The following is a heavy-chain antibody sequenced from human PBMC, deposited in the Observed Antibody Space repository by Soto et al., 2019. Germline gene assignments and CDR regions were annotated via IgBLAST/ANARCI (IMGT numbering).Heavy chain of an antibody. V-gene: IGHV4-31*03. D-gene: IGHD6-19*01. CDR3: ARFSGSYYYAMDV. CDR1: GGSISSGGYY. J-gene: IGHJ6*02. CDR2: INYSGIT. Sequence: PSETLSLTCTVSGGSISSGGYYWSWIRQHPGKGLEWIGYINYSGITNYKPSLKRRVTISVDTSKNQFSLQLKSVTAADTALYYCARFSGSYYYAMDVWGQGSTVTVSS.